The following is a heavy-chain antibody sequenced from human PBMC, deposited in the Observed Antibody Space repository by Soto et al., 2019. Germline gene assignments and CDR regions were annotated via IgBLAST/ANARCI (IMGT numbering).Heavy chain of an antibody. CDR2: IYYSGST. J-gene: IGHJ6*03. Sequence: PSETLSLTCTVSGGSISSYYWSWIRQPPGKGLVWIWYIYYSGSTNYNPSLKSRVTISVDTSKNQFSLKLSSVTAADTAVYYCATRIGWVDYYYYMDVWGKGTMVTVSS. CDR1: GGSISSYY. D-gene: IGHD3-3*01. CDR3: ATRIGWVDYYYYMDV. V-gene: IGHV4-59*01.